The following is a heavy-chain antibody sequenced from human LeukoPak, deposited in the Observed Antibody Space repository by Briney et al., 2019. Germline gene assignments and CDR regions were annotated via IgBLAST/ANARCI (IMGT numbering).Heavy chain of an antibody. Sequence: SVKVSCKAFGGSFSSEAISWVRQAPGQGLEWMGGIIPIFGTANYAQNFQGRVTITTDESTSTAYMELSSLRSEDTAVYYCAREDGSGSYYSPHFVYWGQGTLVTVSS. D-gene: IGHD3-10*01. CDR3: AREDGSGSYYSPHFVY. CDR2: IIPIFGTA. J-gene: IGHJ4*02. CDR1: GGSFSSEA. V-gene: IGHV1-69*05.